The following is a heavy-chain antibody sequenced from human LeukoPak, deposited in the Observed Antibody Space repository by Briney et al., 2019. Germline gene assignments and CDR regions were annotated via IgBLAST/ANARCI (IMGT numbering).Heavy chain of an antibody. V-gene: IGHV3-7*01. CDR1: GFTFSSYW. CDR3: ARGTRLSGYDFENYYGMDV. Sequence: GRSLRLSCAASGFTFSSYWMSWVRQAPGKGLEWVANIKQDGSEKYYVGSVKGRFTISRDNAKNSLYLQMNSLRAEDTAVYYCARGTRLSGYDFENYYGMDVWGQGTTVTVSS. J-gene: IGHJ6*02. D-gene: IGHD5-12*01. CDR2: IKQDGSEK.